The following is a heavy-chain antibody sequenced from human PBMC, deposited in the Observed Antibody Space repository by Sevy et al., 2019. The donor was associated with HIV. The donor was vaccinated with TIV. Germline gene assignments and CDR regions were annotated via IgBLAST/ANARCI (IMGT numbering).Heavy chain of an antibody. CDR3: ARQQYYYDSSGYYKGYNWFDP. J-gene: IGHJ5*02. CDR1: GGCISSGDYY. Sequence: SETLSLTCTVSGGCISSGDYYWSWIRQPPGKGREWIGYIYYSGSTYYDPSLKSRVTISVDTSKNQFSLKLSSVTAADSAVYYCARQQYYYDSSGYYKGYNWFDPWGQGSLVTVSS. D-gene: IGHD3-22*01. CDR2: IYYSGST. V-gene: IGHV4-30-4*01.